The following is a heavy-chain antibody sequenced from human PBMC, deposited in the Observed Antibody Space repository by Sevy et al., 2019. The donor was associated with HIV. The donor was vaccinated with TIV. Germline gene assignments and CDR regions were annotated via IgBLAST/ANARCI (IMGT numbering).Heavy chain of an antibody. CDR1: GFTFDNYE. CDR2: ISSSAATI. D-gene: IGHD3-16*01. Sequence: GGSLRLSCEASGFTFDNYEMNWVRQAPGKGLEWISYISSSAATIYYADSVKGRFTISRDNAKNSLSLQMNSLRAEDTAVYYCARVGAYYDKGVDTWGQGTRVTVSS. J-gene: IGHJ5*02. V-gene: IGHV3-48*03. CDR3: ARVGAYYDKGVDT.